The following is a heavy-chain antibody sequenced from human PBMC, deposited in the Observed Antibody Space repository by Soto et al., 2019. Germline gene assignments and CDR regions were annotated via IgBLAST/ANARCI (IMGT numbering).Heavy chain of an antibody. J-gene: IGHJ4*02. V-gene: IGHV1-8*01. CDR3: ARWSTVTGHYFDY. Sequence: ASVKVSCKASGYTITSYDINWVRKETGQGLEWMGWMNPNGGNTGYAQKLQGRVTMTRNTSISTAYMELSSLRSEDTAVYYCARWSTVTGHYFDYWGQGTLVTVSS. CDR1: GYTITSYD. D-gene: IGHD4-17*01. CDR2: MNPNGGNT.